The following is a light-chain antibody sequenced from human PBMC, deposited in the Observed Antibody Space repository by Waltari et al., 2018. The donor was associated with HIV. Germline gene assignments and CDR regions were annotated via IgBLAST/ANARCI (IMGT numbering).Light chain of an antibody. V-gene: IGLV3-9*01. CDR1: HLGSKN. CDR2: RDS. CDR3: QVWDSSTVV. Sequence: SSELTQPPSVSVALGQTARITFGGNHLGSKNVHWYQQKPGPAPVLVIYRDSNRPSGIPERFSGSNSGNTATLTISRAQAGDEADYYCQVWDSSTVVFGGGTKLTVL. J-gene: IGLJ2*01.